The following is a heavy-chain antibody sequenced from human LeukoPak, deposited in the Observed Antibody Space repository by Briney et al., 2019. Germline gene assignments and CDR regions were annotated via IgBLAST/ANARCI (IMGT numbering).Heavy chain of an antibody. CDR3: IGYYDSSGCSFDY. Sequence: GASVKVSCKASGYTFTGYYMHWVRQAPGQGLEWMGRINPNSGGTNYAQKFQGRVTMTRDTSISTAYMELSRLRSDDTAVYYCIGYYDSSGCSFDYWGQGTLVTVSS. CDR2: INPNSGGT. J-gene: IGHJ4*02. V-gene: IGHV1-2*06. CDR1: GYTFTGYY. D-gene: IGHD3-22*01.